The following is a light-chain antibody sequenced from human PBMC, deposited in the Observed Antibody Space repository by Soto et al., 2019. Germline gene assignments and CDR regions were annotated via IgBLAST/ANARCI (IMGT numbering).Light chain of an antibody. Sequence: SVLTQPPSVSGAPWQRVTISCTGCSSNIGAGCEVHWYQHLPGKAPKLLIYGNTNRPSGVPDRFSGSKSGTSASLAITGLQAEDEADYYCQSYDSSLSASYVFGGGTKVTVL. CDR3: QSYDSSLSASYV. V-gene: IGLV1-40*01. CDR1: SSNIGAGCE. CDR2: GNT. J-gene: IGLJ1*01.